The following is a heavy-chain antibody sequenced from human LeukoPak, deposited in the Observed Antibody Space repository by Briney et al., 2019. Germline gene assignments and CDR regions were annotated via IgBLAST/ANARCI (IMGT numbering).Heavy chain of an antibody. V-gene: IGHV1-69*04. CDR2: IIPILGIA. CDR1: GGTFSSYA. J-gene: IGHJ4*02. CDR3: AAPGAHRAPADYFDY. Sequence: GASVKVSCKASGGTFSSYAISWVRQAPGQGLEWMGRIIPILGIANYAQKFQGRVTITADKSTSTAYMELSSLRSEDTAVYYCAAPGAHRAPADYFDYWGQGTLVTVSS. D-gene: IGHD3-10*01.